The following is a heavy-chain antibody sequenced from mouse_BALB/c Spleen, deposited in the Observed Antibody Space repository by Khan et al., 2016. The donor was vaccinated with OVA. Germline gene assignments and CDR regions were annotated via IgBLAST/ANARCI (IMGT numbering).Heavy chain of an antibody. CDR1: GYTFTDYA. V-gene: IGHV1S137*01. CDR3: TRPAYYDYCDY. Sequence: QVQLQQSGPELVRPGVSVKISCKGSGYTFTDYAMHWVKQSPAKSLEWIGLISTYSGNTNYKQKFKGKSTITVDKSSSTAYMELHRLKSEDPAIYYCTRPAYYDYCDYWGQGTTLTVSS. J-gene: IGHJ2*01. CDR2: ISTYSGNT. D-gene: IGHD2-4*01.